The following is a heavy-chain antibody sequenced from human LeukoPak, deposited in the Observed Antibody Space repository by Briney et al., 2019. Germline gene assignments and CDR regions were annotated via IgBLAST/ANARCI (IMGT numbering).Heavy chain of an antibody. CDR3: ARDRGESSSWYFGY. CDR1: GGSFSGYY. V-gene: IGHV4-34*01. CDR2: INHSGST. D-gene: IGHD6-13*01. Sequence: PSETLSLTCAVYGGSFSGYYWSWIRQPPGKGLEWIGEINHSGSTNYNPSLKSRVTISVDTSKNQFSLKLSSVTAADTAVYYCARDRGESSSWYFGYWGQGTLVTVSS. J-gene: IGHJ4*02.